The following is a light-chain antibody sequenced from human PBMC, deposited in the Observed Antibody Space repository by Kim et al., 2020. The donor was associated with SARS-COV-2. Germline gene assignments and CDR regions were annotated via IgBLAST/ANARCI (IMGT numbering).Light chain of an antibody. V-gene: IGKV1-39*01. Sequence: SVGDRVTITCRASQSISSYLNWYQQKPGKAPRLLIYAASSLQSGVPSRFSGSGSGTDFTLTISSLQPEDFATYYCQQSYSTPPLTFGGGTKVDIK. J-gene: IGKJ4*01. CDR3: QQSYSTPPLT. CDR1: QSISSY. CDR2: AAS.